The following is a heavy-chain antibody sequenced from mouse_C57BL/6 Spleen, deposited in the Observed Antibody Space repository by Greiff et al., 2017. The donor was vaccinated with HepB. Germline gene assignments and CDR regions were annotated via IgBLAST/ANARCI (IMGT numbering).Heavy chain of an antibody. CDR3: ARRGDGRGYFDY. CDR2: ISNGGGST. D-gene: IGHD1-1*02. CDR1: GFTFSDYY. J-gene: IGHJ2*01. Sequence: EVKLEESGGGLVQPGGSLKLSCAASGFTFSDYYMYWVRQTPEKRLEWVAYISNGGGSTYYPDTVKGRFTISRDNAKNTLYLQMSRLKSEDTAMYYCARRGDGRGYFDYWGQGTTLTVSS. V-gene: IGHV5-12*01.